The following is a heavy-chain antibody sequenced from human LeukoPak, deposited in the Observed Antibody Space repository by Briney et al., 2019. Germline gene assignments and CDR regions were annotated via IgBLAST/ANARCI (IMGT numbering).Heavy chain of an antibody. D-gene: IGHD6-13*01. J-gene: IGHJ4*02. CDR3: ARNDVAAAGDY. V-gene: IGHV3-7*01. CDR2: IKPDGSEK. Sequence: GGSLRLSCEVSGFTFRNYWMTWVRQAPGRGLERVANIKPDGSEKNYVDSVKGRFTISRDDAKSSLFLQMNSLRAEDTAVYFCARNDVAAAGDYWGQGTLVTVSS. CDR1: GFTFRNYW.